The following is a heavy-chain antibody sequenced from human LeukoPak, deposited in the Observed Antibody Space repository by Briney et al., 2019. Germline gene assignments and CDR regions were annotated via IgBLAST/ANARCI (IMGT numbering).Heavy chain of an antibody. Sequence: SVKLPCKASGGTFSSYAISWVRQAPGQGLEWMGRIIPIFGTANYAQKFQGRVTITTDESTSTAYMELSSLRSEDTAVYYCASHLGIYYFDFWGQGTLVTVSS. J-gene: IGHJ4*02. V-gene: IGHV1-69*05. CDR3: ASHLGIYYFDF. CDR2: IIPIFGTA. D-gene: IGHD7-27*01. CDR1: GGTFSSYA.